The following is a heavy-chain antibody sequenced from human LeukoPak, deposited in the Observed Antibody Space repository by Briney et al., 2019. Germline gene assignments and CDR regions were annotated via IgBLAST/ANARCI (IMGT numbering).Heavy chain of an antibody. CDR3: AREGGPYDLPPPIFDY. CDR1: GGSIRSYF. J-gene: IGHJ4*02. V-gene: IGHV4-59*01. CDR2: IYYSGST. D-gene: IGHD3/OR15-3a*01. Sequence: SETLSLTCTVSGGSIRSYFWSWIRQPPGKGLEWIGYIYYSGSTSYNPSLKSRVTISVDTSKNQFSLKLSSVTAADTAVYYCAREGGPYDLPPPIFDYWGQGTLVTVSS.